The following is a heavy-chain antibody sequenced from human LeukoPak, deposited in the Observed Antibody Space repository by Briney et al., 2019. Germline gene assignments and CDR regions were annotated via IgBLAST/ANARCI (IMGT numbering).Heavy chain of an antibody. V-gene: IGHV3-48*01. CDR3: ARLPPLYSSGWYAAGY. D-gene: IGHD6-19*01. Sequence: GGSLRLSCAASGFTFSSYNMNWVRQAPGKGLEWVSYISSSSSTLYYADSVKGRFTLSRDSAKNSLYLQMTSLRAEDTAVYYCARLPPLYSSGWYAAGYWGQGTLVTVSS. CDR1: GFTFSSYN. J-gene: IGHJ4*02. CDR2: ISSSSSTL.